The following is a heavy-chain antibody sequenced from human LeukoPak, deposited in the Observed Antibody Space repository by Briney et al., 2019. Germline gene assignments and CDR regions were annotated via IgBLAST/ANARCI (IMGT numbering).Heavy chain of an antibody. J-gene: IGHJ4*02. Sequence: SETLSLTCAVYGGSFSGYYWSWIRQPPGKGLEWIGEINHSGSTNYNPSLKSRVTISVDTSKNQFSLKLSSVTAADTAVYYCARGRPRLLTGYYSLNDYWGQGTLVTVSS. CDR3: ARGRPRLLTGYYSLNDY. CDR1: GGSFSGYY. D-gene: IGHD3-9*01. V-gene: IGHV4-34*01. CDR2: INHSGST.